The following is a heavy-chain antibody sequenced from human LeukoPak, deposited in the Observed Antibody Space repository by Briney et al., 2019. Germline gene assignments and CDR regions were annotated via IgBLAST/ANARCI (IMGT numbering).Heavy chain of an antibody. CDR1: GYTFTGYY. D-gene: IGHD2-15*01. Sequence: GASVKVSCKASGYTFTGYYMHWVRQAPGQGLEWMGWINPNSGGTNYAQKFQGRVTMTRDTSINTAYMELSRLRSDDTAVYYCARAVILGYCSGGSCFIDYWGQGTLVTVSS. CDR2: INPNSGGT. J-gene: IGHJ4*02. V-gene: IGHV1-2*02. CDR3: ARAVILGYCSGGSCFIDY.